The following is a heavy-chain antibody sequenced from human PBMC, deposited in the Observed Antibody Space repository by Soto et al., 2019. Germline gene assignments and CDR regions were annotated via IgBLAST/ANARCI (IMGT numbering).Heavy chain of an antibody. V-gene: IGHV1-18*01. CDR3: ARDRGYCSGGSCWTHFDY. CDR1: GYTFTSYG. D-gene: IGHD2-15*01. CDR2: ISAYNGNT. Sequence: QVQLVQSGAEVKKPGASVKVSCKASGYTFTSYGISWVRQAPGQGLEWMGWISAYNGNTNYAQKLQGRVTMTTDTSTSIAYMELRSLRSDDTAVYYCARDRGYCSGGSCWTHFDYWGQGTLVTVSS. J-gene: IGHJ4*02.